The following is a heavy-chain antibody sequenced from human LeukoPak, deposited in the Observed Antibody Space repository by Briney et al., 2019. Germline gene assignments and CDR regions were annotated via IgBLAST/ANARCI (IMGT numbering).Heavy chain of an antibody. CDR3: ARSSGYYFPFDY. CDR2: MNPNSGNT. Sequence: ASVKVSCKASGYTFTSHDINWVRQATGQGLEWMGWMNPNSGNTGYAQKFQGRVTITRNTSISTAYMELSSLRSEDTAVYYCARSSGYYFPFDYWGQGTLVTVSS. CDR1: GYTFTSHD. D-gene: IGHD3-22*01. J-gene: IGHJ4*02. V-gene: IGHV1-8*03.